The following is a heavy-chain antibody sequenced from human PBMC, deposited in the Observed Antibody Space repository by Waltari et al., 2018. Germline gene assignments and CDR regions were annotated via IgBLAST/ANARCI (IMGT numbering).Heavy chain of an antibody. V-gene: IGHV4-34*01. Sequence: QVQLQQWGAGLWRPSETLSLTCAVYGGSFSGYYWSWIRQPPGKGREWIGEINHSGSTNYNPSLKSRVTISVDTSKNQFSLKLSSVTAADTAVYYCARGGQMVQGVISYYYYYYMDVWGKGTTVTVSS. CDR1: GGSFSGYY. D-gene: IGHD3-10*01. CDR3: ARGGQMVQGVISYYYYYYMDV. CDR2: INHSGST. J-gene: IGHJ6*03.